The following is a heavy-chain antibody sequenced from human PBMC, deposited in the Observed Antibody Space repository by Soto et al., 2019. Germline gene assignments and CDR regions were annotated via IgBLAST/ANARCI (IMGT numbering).Heavy chain of an antibody. CDR1: GFTFSSYA. D-gene: IGHD2-2*01. CDR2: ISGSGGST. J-gene: IGHJ4*02. V-gene: IGHV3-23*01. Sequence: LRLSCAASGFTFSSYAMSWVRQAPGKGLEWVSAISGSGGSTYYADSVKGRLTIPRDNSKNTLYLQMNSLRAEDTAVYYCAKRGDSKDIVVVPAGYYFDYWGQGTLVTVSS. CDR3: AKRGDSKDIVVVPAGYYFDY.